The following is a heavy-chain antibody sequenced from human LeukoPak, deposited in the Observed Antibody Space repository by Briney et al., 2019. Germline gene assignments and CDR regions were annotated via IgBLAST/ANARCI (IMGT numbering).Heavy chain of an antibody. CDR2: IYWDDDK. CDR3: AHKGEMATQN. V-gene: IGHV2-5*08. Sequence: TLSLTCTVSGGSISSDYWSWIRQPPGKALEWLALIYWDDDKRYSPSLKSRLTITKDTSKNQVVLTMTNMDPVDTATYYCAHKGEMATQNWGQGTLVTVSS. CDR1: GGSISSDYW. J-gene: IGHJ4*02. D-gene: IGHD5-24*01.